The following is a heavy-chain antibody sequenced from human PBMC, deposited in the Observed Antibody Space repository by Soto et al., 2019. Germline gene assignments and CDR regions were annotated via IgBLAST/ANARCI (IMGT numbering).Heavy chain of an antibody. D-gene: IGHD6-19*01. CDR2: ISHDGSGA. J-gene: IGHJ1*01. CDR1: GIFFSSYG. CDR3: AKDLDYYSSGPGPTYSQP. V-gene: IGHV3-30*18. Sequence: GGSLRLSCAVSGIFFSSYGMHWVRQAPGKGLEWVALISHDGSGAFYADSVRGRFTISRDNSRDTLFLQMSGLRLEDTALYYCAKDLDYYSSGPGPTYSQPLSQGILVTVYS.